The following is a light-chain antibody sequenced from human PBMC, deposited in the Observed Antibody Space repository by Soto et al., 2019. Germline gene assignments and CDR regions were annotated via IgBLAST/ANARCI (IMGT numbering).Light chain of an antibody. CDR3: QEYDDCLRLP. Sequence: EIVITQSPATLFVSPGERATLSCRASQSVNIYLAWYQQKPGQAPRLLIFGASSRATGIPALFSGTGHGKEFNLTISSLVSEVVAVYFNQEYDDCLRLPSGGG. CDR2: GAS. J-gene: IGKJ4*01. CDR1: QSVNIY. V-gene: IGKV3D-15*01.